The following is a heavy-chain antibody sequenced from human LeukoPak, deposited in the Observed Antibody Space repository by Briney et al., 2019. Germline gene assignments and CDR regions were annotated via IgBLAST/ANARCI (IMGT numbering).Heavy chain of an antibody. CDR2: ISAYNGNT. CDR3: ARVVLTGDYFDY. J-gene: IGHJ4*02. V-gene: IGHV1-18*01. CDR1: GYTFTSYG. D-gene: IGHD7-27*01. Sequence: ASVKVSXKASGYTFTSYGIGWVRQAPGQGLEWMGWISAYNGNTNYAHKLQGRVTMTTDTSTSTAYMELRSLRSDDTAVYYCARVVLTGDYFDYWGQGTQVTVSS.